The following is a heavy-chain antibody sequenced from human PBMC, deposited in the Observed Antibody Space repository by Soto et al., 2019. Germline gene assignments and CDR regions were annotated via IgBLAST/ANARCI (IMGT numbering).Heavy chain of an antibody. D-gene: IGHD1-26*01. J-gene: IGHJ3*02. V-gene: IGHV6-1*01. CDR3: ARAHSRGEHHVHLGAFDI. CDR2: TYYRSKWYN. Sequence: SQTLSLTCAISGDSVSSNSAAWNWIRQSPSRGLEWLGRTYYRSKWYNDYAVSVKSRITINPDTSKNQISMQLNSVTPEDTAVYYCARAHSRGEHHVHLGAFDIGGQGTMVTVSS. CDR1: GDSVSSNSAA.